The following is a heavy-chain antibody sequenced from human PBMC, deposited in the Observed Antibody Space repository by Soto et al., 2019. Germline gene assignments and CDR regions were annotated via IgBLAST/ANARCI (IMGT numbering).Heavy chain of an antibody. V-gene: IGHV4-34*01. D-gene: IGHD3-22*01. CDR1: GGSFSGYY. CDR2: INHGGST. Sequence: QVQLQQWGAGLLKPSETLSLTCAVYGGSFSGYYWNWIRQPPGKELEWIGEINHGGSTNYNPSLKSRVTISVDTSKNQFSLKLSSVTAADKAVYYCARRGAYYDYSGDAFDFWGQGTMVTVSS. J-gene: IGHJ3*01. CDR3: ARRGAYYDYSGDAFDF.